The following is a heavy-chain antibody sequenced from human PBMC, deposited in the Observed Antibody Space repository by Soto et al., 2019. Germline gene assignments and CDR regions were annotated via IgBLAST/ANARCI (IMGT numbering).Heavy chain of an antibody. CDR3: AKEVSHWEGDWLDP. V-gene: IGHV3-23*01. Sequence: EVQLLESGGGLVQPGGSLRLSCAASGFTFSSSAMSWVRQAPGKGPEWVSSISGSTDITSYADSVKGRFSISRDTSKNTLYLQMKSLRVEDTAIYYCAKEVSHWEGDWLDPWGQGTLVSVSS. D-gene: IGHD1-26*01. J-gene: IGHJ5*02. CDR2: ISGSTDIT. CDR1: GFTFSSSA.